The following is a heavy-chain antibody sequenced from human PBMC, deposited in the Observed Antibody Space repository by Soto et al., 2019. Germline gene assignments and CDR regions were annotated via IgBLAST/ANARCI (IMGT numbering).Heavy chain of an antibody. CDR2: ISGSGGST. CDR3: AKDAAPFRSGYDWALSY. Sequence: HPGGSVRICFAAAGFTFRGYARTLVCQATGKGLEWVSAISGSGGSTYYADSVKGRFTISRDNSKNTLYLQMNSLRAEDTAVYYCAKDAAPFRSGYDWALSYWGQGTLVTVSS. CDR1: GFTFRGYA. D-gene: IGHD5-12*01. V-gene: IGHV3-23*01. J-gene: IGHJ4*02.